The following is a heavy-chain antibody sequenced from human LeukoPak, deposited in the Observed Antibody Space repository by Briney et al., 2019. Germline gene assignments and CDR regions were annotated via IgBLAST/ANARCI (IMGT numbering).Heavy chain of an antibody. CDR1: GFTFSSYE. CDR3: ARGLRGAIYIVVVTRDGGMDV. V-gene: IGHV3-48*03. D-gene: IGHD2-21*02. CDR2: ISSSGSTI. Sequence: QSGGSLRLSCAASGFTFSSYEMNWVRQAPGKGLEWVSYISSSGSTIYYADSVKGRFTISRDNAKNSLYLQMNSLRAEDTAVYYCARGLRGAIYIVVVTRDGGMDVWGQGTTVTVSS. J-gene: IGHJ6*02.